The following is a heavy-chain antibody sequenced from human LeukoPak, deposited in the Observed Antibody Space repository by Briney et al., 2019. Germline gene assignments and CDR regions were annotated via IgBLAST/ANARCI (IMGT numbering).Heavy chain of an antibody. V-gene: IGHV3-7*01. J-gene: IGHJ4*02. Sequence: GGSLRLSRAASGFTFSSYWMSWVRQAPGKGLEWVANIKQDGSEKYYVDSVKGRFTISRDNAKNSLYLQMNSLRAEDTAVYYCARASGITMVRGVISYWGQGTLVTVSS. CDR2: IKQDGSEK. D-gene: IGHD3-10*01. CDR1: GFTFSSYW. CDR3: ARASGITMVRGVISY.